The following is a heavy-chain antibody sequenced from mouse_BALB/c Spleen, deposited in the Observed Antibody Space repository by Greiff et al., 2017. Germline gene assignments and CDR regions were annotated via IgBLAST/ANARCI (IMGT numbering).Heavy chain of an antibody. J-gene: IGHJ2*01. Sequence: DVKLVESGGDLVKPGGSLKLSCAASGFTFSSYGMSWVRQTPHKRLEWVATISSGGSYTYYPDSVKGRFTISRDNAKNTLYLQMSSLKSEDTAMYYCARPGTDYFDYWGQGTTLTVSS. CDR3: ARPGTDYFDY. CDR2: ISSGGSYT. V-gene: IGHV5-6*02. D-gene: IGHD4-1*01. CDR1: GFTFSSYG.